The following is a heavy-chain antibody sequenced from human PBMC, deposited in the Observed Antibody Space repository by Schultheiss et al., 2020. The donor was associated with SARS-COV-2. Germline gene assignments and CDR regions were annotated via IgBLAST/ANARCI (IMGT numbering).Heavy chain of an antibody. D-gene: IGHD3-3*01. CDR3: TRDLWSGYGQLNFDY. J-gene: IGHJ4*02. CDR1: GFTFSNYA. CDR2: IGTAGDT. V-gene: IGHV3-13*01. Sequence: GGSLRLSCAASGFTFSNYAMGWVRQDPGKGLEWVSAIGTAGDTYYPGSVKGRFTISRENAKNSLYLQMNSLRAGDTAVYYCTRDLWSGYGQLNFDYWGQGTLVTVSS.